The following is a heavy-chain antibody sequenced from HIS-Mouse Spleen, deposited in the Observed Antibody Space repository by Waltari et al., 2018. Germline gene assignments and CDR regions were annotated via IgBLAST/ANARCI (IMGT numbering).Heavy chain of an antibody. CDR1: GGSISSSSYY. D-gene: IGHD3-9*01. CDR2: IYYSGST. CDR3: AREALRDFDWFRYFDY. V-gene: IGHV4-39*07. J-gene: IGHJ4*02. Sequence: QLQLQESGPGLVKPSETLSLTCTVSGGSISSSSYYWGWIRQPPGKGLEWIGSIYYSGSTYYHPSLKSRVTISVDTSKNQFSLRRSSVTAADTAVYYCAREALRDFDWFRYFDYWGQGTLVTVSS.